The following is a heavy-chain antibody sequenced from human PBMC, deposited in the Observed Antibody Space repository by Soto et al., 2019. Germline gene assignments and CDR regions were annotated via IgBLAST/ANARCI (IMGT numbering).Heavy chain of an antibody. D-gene: IGHD4-4*01. V-gene: IGHV3-53*01. J-gene: IGHJ4*02. Sequence: GGSLRLSCAASGFTVSNIFMSWVRQAPGKGLEWVSVIYSGGSTYYADSVKGRFTISRDNSKNTLYLQMNSLRAEDTAVYYCAKSTTVTTGNAPPNFDYWGQGTLVTVSS. CDR3: AKSTTVTTGNAPPNFDY. CDR1: GFTVSNIF. CDR2: IYSGGST.